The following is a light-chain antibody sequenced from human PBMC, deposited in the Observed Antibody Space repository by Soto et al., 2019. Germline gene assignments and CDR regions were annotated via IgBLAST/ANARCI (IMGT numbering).Light chain of an antibody. CDR3: QQYYITPVT. CDR2: WAS. J-gene: IGKJ1*01. Sequence: DIVMTQSPDSLAVSLGERATINCKSSQTVLYTSNYLAWYQQKPGQPPKLLIYWASTRESGVPDRFSGSGSGTDFTLTISSLQAEDVAVYYCQQYYITPVTFGQGTKVEIK. V-gene: IGKV4-1*01. CDR1: QTVLYTSNY.